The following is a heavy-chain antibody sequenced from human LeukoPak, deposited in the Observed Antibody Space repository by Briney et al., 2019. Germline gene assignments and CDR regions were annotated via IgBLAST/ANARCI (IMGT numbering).Heavy chain of an antibody. CDR3: ARHHITMIVVAKGMAFDI. J-gene: IGHJ3*02. CDR1: GGSISSYY. V-gene: IGHV4-38-2*02. D-gene: IGHD3-22*01. CDR2: IYHSGST. Sequence: SETLSLTCTVSGGSISSYYWGWIRQPPGKGLEWIGSIYHSGSTYYNPSLKSRVTISVDTSKNQFSLKLSSVTAADTAVYYCARHHITMIVVAKGMAFDIWGQGTMVTVSS.